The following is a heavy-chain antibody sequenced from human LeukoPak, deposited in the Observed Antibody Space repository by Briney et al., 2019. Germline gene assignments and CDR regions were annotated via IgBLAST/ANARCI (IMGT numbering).Heavy chain of an antibody. Sequence: PSETLSLTCTVSGGSISSYYWSWIRQPPGKGLEWIGYIYYSGSTNYNPSLKSRVTISVDTSKNQFSLKLSSVTAADTAVYYCARGREMATYNWFDLWGQGTLVTVSS. D-gene: IGHD5-24*01. CDR2: IYYSGST. CDR1: GGSISSYY. CDR3: ARGREMATYNWFDL. J-gene: IGHJ5*02. V-gene: IGHV4-59*01.